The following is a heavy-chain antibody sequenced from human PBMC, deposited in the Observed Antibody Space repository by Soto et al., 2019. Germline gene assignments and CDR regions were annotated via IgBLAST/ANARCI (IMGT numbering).Heavy chain of an antibody. D-gene: IGHD6-6*01. Sequence: GGSLRLSCAASGFTFSGSAMHWVRQASGKGLEWVGRIRSKANSYATAYAASVKGRFTISRDDSKNTAYLQMNSLKTEDTAVYYCTRPGIAARDYWGQGTLVTVSS. CDR1: GFTFSGSA. J-gene: IGHJ4*02. CDR2: IRSKANSYAT. CDR3: TRPGIAARDY. V-gene: IGHV3-73*01.